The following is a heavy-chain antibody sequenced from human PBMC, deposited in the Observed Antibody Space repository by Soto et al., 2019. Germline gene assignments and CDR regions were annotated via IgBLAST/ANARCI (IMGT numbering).Heavy chain of an antibody. CDR1: GGSISTVDYW. Sequence: QVQLQESGPGLVKPSQTLSLTCTVSGGSISTVDYWWSWIRQSPDMGLEWIGHIYDGGRTYNNPSLESRVTMSVDTXKSQLSLTLSSVSAADTAVYYCARGPSGDKVDSWGQGTLVTVSS. D-gene: IGHD7-27*01. V-gene: IGHV4-30-4*01. CDR2: IYDGGRT. J-gene: IGHJ4*02. CDR3: ARGPSGDKVDS.